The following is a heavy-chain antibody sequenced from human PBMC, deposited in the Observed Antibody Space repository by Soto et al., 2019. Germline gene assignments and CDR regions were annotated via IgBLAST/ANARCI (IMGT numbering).Heavy chain of an antibody. D-gene: IGHD5-18*01. CDR3: GRGQTAIDV. CDR1: GGTITRGDHF. Sequence: QLQLQESGPGLVKPSETLSLTCSVSGGTITRGDHFWSWVRQSPGKGLEWLGYIYYSGSTYYNPSLKGRVMMTIDTSKHQFSLNLSSVTAVDTAVFYCGRGQTAIDVWGQGTTVTVSS. J-gene: IGHJ6*02. CDR2: IYYSGST. V-gene: IGHV4-30-4*01.